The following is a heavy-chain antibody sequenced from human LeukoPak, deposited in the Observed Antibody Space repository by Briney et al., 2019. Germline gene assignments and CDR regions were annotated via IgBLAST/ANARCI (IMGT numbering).Heavy chain of an antibody. J-gene: IGHJ4*02. CDR1: GYTLTELS. CDR3: ATSPAYCGGDCYSY. Sequence: ASVKVSCKVSGYTLTELSMHWVRQAPGKGLEWMGGFDPEDGETIYAQKFQGRVTMTEDTSTDTAYMELSSLRSEDTAVYYCATSPAYCGGDCYSYWGQGTLVTVSP. CDR2: FDPEDGET. V-gene: IGHV1-24*01. D-gene: IGHD2-21*02.